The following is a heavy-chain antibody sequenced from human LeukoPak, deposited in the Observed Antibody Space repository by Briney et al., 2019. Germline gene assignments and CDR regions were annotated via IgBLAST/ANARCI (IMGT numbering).Heavy chain of an antibody. V-gene: IGHV3-7*01. Sequence: GGSLRLSCAASGFTFSSYWMSWVRQGPGKGLEWVANIKQDGSEKYYVDSVKGRFTISRDNAKNSLYLQMNSLRVEDTAVYYCARAIRYSSSWYSVAGYCFDCWGQGTLVTVSS. CDR3: ARAIRYSSSWYSVAGYCFDC. CDR1: GFTFSSYW. J-gene: IGHJ4*02. CDR2: IKQDGSEK. D-gene: IGHD6-13*01.